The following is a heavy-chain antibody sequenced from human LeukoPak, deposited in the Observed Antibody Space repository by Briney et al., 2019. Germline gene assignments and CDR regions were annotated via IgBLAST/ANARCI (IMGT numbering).Heavy chain of an antibody. CDR1: GYIFTIYY. D-gene: IGHD6-19*01. CDR3: ARAAQAVAGTTFDH. V-gene: IGHV1-46*01. CDR2: INPSGGST. J-gene: IGHJ4*02. Sequence: TEKLLHKAWGYIFTIYYQHCARHPSGQALEEMGIINPSGGSTSYAQKFQGRVTMTRDTSTSTVYMELSSLRSEDTAVYYCARAAQAVAGTTFDHWGQGTLVTVSS.